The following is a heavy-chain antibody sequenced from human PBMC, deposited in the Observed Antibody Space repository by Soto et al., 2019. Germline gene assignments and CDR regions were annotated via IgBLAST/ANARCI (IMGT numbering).Heavy chain of an antibody. D-gene: IGHD2-2*01. CDR3: VKDGGYCSSTTCYSPRNHYFDS. J-gene: IGHJ4*02. CDR1: GFTFSDYW. Sequence: PGGSLRLSCAASGFTFSDYWMSWVRQAPGKGPEWVANIKFDGSEKQYVDSVKGRFSISRDNSRNSLFLQMNSLRAGDTAVYYCVKDGGYCSSTTCYSPRNHYFDSWAQG. CDR2: IKFDGSEK. V-gene: IGHV3-7*03.